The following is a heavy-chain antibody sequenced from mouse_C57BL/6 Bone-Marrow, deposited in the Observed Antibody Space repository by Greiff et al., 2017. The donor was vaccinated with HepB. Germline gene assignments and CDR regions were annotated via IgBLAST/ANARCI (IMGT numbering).Heavy chain of an antibody. J-gene: IGHJ4*01. V-gene: IGHV2-6*03. CDR2: IWSDGST. Sequence: VHLVESGPGLVAPSQSLSITCTVSGFSLTSYGVHWVRQPPGKGLEWLVVIWSDGSTTYNSALKSRLSISKDNSKSQVFLKMNSLQTDDTAMYYCARALYYYGSPGNYAMDYWGQGTSVTVSS. CDR1: GFSLTSYG. D-gene: IGHD1-1*01. CDR3: ARALYYYGSPGNYAMDY.